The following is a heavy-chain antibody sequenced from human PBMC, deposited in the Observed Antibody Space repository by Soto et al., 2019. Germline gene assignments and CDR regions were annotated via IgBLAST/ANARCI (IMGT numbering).Heavy chain of an antibody. J-gene: IGHJ6*02. Sequence: SETLSLTCTFSGGSVSSGSYYWSWIRQPPGKGLEWIGYIYYSGSTNYNPSLKSRVTISVDTSKNQFSLKLSSVTAADTAVYYCASSGSSLVAGDYYYYGMDVWGQGTTVTVSS. CDR2: IYYSGST. CDR3: ASSGSSLVAGDYYYYGMDV. D-gene: IGHD3-10*01. CDR1: GGSVSSGSYY. V-gene: IGHV4-61*01.